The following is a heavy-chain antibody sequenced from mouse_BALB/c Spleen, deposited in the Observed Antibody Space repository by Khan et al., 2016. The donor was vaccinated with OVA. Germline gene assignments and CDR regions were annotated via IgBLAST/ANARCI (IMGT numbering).Heavy chain of an antibody. CDR1: AYSITSDYA. J-gene: IGHJ2*01. Sequence: EVQLQESGPGLVKPSQSLSLTCTVTAYSITSDYAWNWIRQFPGNKLEWMGYISYSGRTSYNPSLKSRISITRDTSKNQFFLQLNSVTTEDTATYYCARSVTITTVVATDFDYWGQGTTLTVSS. CDR3: ARSVTITTVVATDFDY. D-gene: IGHD1-1*01. CDR2: ISYSGRT. V-gene: IGHV3-2*02.